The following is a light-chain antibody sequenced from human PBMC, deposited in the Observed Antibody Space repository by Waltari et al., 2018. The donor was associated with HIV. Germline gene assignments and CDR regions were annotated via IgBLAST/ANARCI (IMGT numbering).Light chain of an antibody. V-gene: IGLV2-14*03. Sequence: QSALTQPASVSGSPGQSITISCPGTTSSVGGYNSVSWYQQHPAKAHKLVILDVSNRPSGVSSRFAGSKAGNTASLTISGLQAEDEAYYYCSSYTNSDTVVFGGGTKVTVL. CDR3: SSYTNSDTVV. CDR1: TSSVGGYNS. CDR2: DVS. J-gene: IGLJ2*01.